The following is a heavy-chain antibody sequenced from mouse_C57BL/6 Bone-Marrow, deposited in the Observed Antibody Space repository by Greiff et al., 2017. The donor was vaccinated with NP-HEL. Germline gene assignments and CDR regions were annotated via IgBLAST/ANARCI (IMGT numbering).Heavy chain of an antibody. J-gene: IGHJ3*01. CDR3: TSCLDSSGSWFAY. Sequence: EVQLQQSGAELVRPGASVKLSCTASGFNIKDDYMHWVKQRPEQGLEWIGWIDPENGDTEYASKFQGKATITADTSSNTAYLQLSSLTSEDTAVYYCTSCLDSSGSWFAYWGQGTLVTVSA. V-gene: IGHV14-4*01. CDR2: IDPENGDT. D-gene: IGHD3-2*02. CDR1: GFNIKDDY.